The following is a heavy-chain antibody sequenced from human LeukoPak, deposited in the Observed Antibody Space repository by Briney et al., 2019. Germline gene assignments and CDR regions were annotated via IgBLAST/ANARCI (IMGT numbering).Heavy chain of an antibody. Sequence: GGSLRLSCAASGFTFSSYWMHWVRQAPGKGLVWVSRINSDGSSTSYADSVKGRFTISRDNAKDSLYLQMNSLRAEDTAVYYCAGFDFWSGYFGDFDYWGQGTLVTVSS. CDR3: AGFDFWSGYFGDFDY. D-gene: IGHD3-3*01. V-gene: IGHV3-74*01. J-gene: IGHJ4*02. CDR2: INSDGSST. CDR1: GFTFSSYW.